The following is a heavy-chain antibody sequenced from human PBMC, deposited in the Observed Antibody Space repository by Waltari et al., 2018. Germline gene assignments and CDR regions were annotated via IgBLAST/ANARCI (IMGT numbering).Heavy chain of an antibody. V-gene: IGHV3-23*01. D-gene: IGHD6-6*01. Sequence: EVQLLESGGGLVQPGGSLRLSCTASRFTFRDYAMSWVRQAPGKWLEWVSAINDNSGSTYYAASVKGRFTISRDNSKNTLYLQMDSLRADDTAVYYCAKDMTRYSSSSDFDQWGQGTLVTVSS. J-gene: IGHJ4*02. CDR1: RFTFRDYA. CDR2: INDNSGST. CDR3: AKDMTRYSSSSDFDQ.